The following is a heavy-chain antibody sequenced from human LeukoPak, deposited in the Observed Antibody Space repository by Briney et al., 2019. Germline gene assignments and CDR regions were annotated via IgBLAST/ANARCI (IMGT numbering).Heavy chain of an antibody. Sequence: KSSETLSLTCAVYGGSFSGYYWSWIRQPPGKGLEWIGEINHSGSTNYNPSLKSRVTISVDTSKNQFSLKLSSVTAADTAVYYCARHSGSQRPRYCSSTSCYSPYYFDYWGQGTLVTVSS. V-gene: IGHV4-34*01. D-gene: IGHD2-2*01. CDR3: ARHSGSQRPRYCSSTSCYSPYYFDY. J-gene: IGHJ4*02. CDR2: INHSGST. CDR1: GGSFSGYY.